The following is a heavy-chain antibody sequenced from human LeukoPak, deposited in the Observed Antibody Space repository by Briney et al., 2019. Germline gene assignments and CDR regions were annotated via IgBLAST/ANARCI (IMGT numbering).Heavy chain of an antibody. CDR3: ARDHYGSGSPWFDP. Sequence: GGSLRLSCAASGFTFSSYAMHWVRQAPGRGLERVAVISYDGSNKYYADSVKGRFTISRDNSKNTLYLQMNSLRAEDTAVYYCARDHYGSGSPWFDPWGQGTLVTVSS. J-gene: IGHJ5*02. D-gene: IGHD3-10*01. CDR1: GFTFSSYA. CDR2: ISYDGSNK. V-gene: IGHV3-30*01.